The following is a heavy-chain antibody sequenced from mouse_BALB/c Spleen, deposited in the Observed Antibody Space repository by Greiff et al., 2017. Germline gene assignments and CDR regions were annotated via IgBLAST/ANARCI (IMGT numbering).Heavy chain of an antibody. J-gene: IGHJ3*01. CDR1: GYTFTSYY. D-gene: IGHD2-4*01. Sequence: QVQLKQSGAELVKPGASVKLSCKASGYTFTSYYMYWVKQRPGQGLEWIGEINPSNGGTNFNEKFKSKATLTVDKSSSTAYMQLSSLTSEDSAVYYCTTYDSRQGLWFAYWGQGTLVTVSA. V-gene: IGHV1S81*02. CDR2: INPSNGGT. CDR3: TTYDSRQGLWFAY.